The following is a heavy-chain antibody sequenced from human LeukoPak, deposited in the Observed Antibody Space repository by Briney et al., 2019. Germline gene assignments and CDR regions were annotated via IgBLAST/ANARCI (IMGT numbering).Heavy chain of an antibody. CDR2: IYYSGST. D-gene: IGHD3-22*01. CDR1: GGSISSYY. J-gene: IGHJ1*01. V-gene: IGHV4-59*08. Sequence: PSETLSLTCTVSGGSISSYYWSWIRQPPGKGLEWIGYIYYSGSTNYNPSLKSRVTISVDTSKNQSSLKLSSVTAADTAVYFCASPRGDDSGGYYTWYFHHWGQGILVTVSS. CDR3: ASPRGDDSGGYYTWYFHH.